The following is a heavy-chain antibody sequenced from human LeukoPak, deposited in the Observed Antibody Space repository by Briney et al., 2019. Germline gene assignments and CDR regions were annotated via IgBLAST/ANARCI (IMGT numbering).Heavy chain of an antibody. D-gene: IGHD6-19*01. Sequence: GGSLRLSCAASGFTFSSYSMNWVRQAPGKGLEWGSSITSSGSYIYYADSVKGRFTISRDNAKNSLYLQMNSLRAEDTAVYYCARGDTGYSSGWYSPEYFQHWGQGTLVTVSS. CDR3: ARGDTGYSSGWYSPEYFQH. J-gene: IGHJ1*01. CDR1: GFTFSSYS. CDR2: ITSSGSYI. V-gene: IGHV3-21*01.